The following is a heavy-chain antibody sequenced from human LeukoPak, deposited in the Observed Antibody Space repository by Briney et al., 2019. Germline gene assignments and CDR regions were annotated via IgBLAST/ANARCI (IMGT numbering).Heavy chain of an antibody. CDR2: ISSSGSTI. V-gene: IGHV3-48*04. CDR1: GSTFSSYS. D-gene: IGHD5-18*01. Sequence: GGSLRLSCAASGSTFSSYSMNWVRQAPGKGLEWVSYISSSGSTIYYADSVKGRFTISRDNAKNSLYLQMNSLRAEDTAVYYCARDDSYGYDWGQGTLVTVSS. J-gene: IGHJ4*02. CDR3: ARDDSYGYD.